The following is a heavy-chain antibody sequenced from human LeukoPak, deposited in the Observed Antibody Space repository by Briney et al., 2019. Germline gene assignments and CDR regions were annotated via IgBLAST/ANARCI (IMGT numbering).Heavy chain of an antibody. CDR2: ISGTGGST. D-gene: IGHD6-13*01. Sequence: GGALRLSCAASGFTFSHYAMSWLRQAPGRGLAGVAAISGTGGSTYYADSVKGRFTLSRDSSKDTVFLQMNSLRTEDPAVYYCPKLRSISWYAACDYWGQGTPVSVPS. CDR3: PKLRSISWYAACDY. J-gene: IGHJ4*02. V-gene: IGHV3-23*01. CDR1: GFTFSHYA.